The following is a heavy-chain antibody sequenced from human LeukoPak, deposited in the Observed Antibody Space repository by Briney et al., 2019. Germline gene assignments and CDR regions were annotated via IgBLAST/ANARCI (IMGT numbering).Heavy chain of an antibody. J-gene: IGHJ6*02. D-gene: IGHD3-10*01. Sequence: ASVKVSCKASGYTFTSYGISWVRQAPGQGLEWMVWISAYDGNTNYAQKLQGRVTMTTDTSTSTAYMELRSLRSDDTAVYYCARDQYGSGHSIYYYGMDVWGQGTTVTVSS. CDR1: GYTFTSYG. V-gene: IGHV1-18*01. CDR2: ISAYDGNT. CDR3: ARDQYGSGHSIYYYGMDV.